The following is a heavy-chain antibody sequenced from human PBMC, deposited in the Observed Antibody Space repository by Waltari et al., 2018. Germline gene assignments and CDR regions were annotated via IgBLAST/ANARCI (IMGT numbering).Heavy chain of an antibody. J-gene: IGHJ4*02. D-gene: IGHD7-27*01. CDR3: ARQWNWGSVHYFDY. CDR2: MYYSGST. CDR1: GGSIRSFY. V-gene: IGHV4-59*08. Sequence: QVQLQESGPGLVKPSETLSLTCTVSGGSIRSFYWSWIRQPPGKGLEWIGYMYYSGSTHYNPSLKSRVTISVDTSKNQFSLKLSSVTAADTAVYYCARQWNWGSVHYFDYWGQGTLVTVSS.